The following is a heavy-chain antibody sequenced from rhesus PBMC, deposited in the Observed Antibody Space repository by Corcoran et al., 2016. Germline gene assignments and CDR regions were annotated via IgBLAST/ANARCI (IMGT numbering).Heavy chain of an antibody. CDR1: GGSISSSY. CDR2: IYGSGSST. Sequence: QLQLQESGPGLVKPSETLSVTCAVSGGSISSSYWSWIRQAPGKGLEWIGYIYGSGSSTNYNPSLKSRVTLSVDTSKNRLSLKLSSVTTADTAVYYCARAPDGWNDGYYWGQGVLVTVSS. D-gene: IGHD1-14*01. CDR3: ARAPDGWNDGYY. J-gene: IGHJ4*01. V-gene: IGHV4-169*01.